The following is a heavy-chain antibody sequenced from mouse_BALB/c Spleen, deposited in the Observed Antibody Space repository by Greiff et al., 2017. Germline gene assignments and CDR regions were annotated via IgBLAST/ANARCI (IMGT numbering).Heavy chain of an antibody. V-gene: IGHV1S41*01. J-gene: IGHJ3*01. D-gene: IGHD2-4*01. Sequence: DPVKPGASVKLSCKASGYTFTSYWINWIKQRPGQGLEWIGRIAPGSGSTYYNEMFKGKATLTVDTSSSTAYIQLSSLSSEDSAVYFCARKDYDAWFAYWGQGTLVTVSA. CDR2: IAPGSGST. CDR3: ARKDYDAWFAY. CDR1: GYTFTSYW.